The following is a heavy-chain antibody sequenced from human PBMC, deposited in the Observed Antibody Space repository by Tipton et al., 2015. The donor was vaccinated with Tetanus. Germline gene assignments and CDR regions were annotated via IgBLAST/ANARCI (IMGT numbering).Heavy chain of an antibody. CDR3: ASEARSYDSSGYSDY. CDR1: GFTFSSYS. CDR2: ISSSSSTI. J-gene: IGHJ4*02. V-gene: IGHV3-48*02. Sequence: SLRLSCAASGFTFSSYSMNWVRQAPGKGLEWVSYISSSSSTIYYADSVKGRFTISRDNAKNSLYLQMNSLRDEDTAVYYCASEARSYDSSGYSDYWGQGTLVTVSS. D-gene: IGHD3-22*01.